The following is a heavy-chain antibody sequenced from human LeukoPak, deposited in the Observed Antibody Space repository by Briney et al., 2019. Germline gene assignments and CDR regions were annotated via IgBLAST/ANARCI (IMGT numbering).Heavy chain of an antibody. CDR1: GFTFSSYW. V-gene: IGHV3-7*01. Sequence: SGGSLRLSCAASGFTFSSYWMSWVRQAPGKGLEWVANIKQDGSEKYYVDSVKGRFTISRDNAKNSLYLQMNSLRAEDTAVYYCARKLRGYSYGFDYWGQGTLVTVSS. CDR2: IKQDGSEK. D-gene: IGHD5-18*01. CDR3: ARKLRGYSYGFDY. J-gene: IGHJ4*02.